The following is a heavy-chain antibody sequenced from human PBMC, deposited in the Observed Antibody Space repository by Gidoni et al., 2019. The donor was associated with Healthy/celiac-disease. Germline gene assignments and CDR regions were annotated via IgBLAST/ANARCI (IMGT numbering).Heavy chain of an antibody. Sequence: QVQLPESGPGLVKPSETLSLPCTVSGGSISSYYWSWIRPPPGKGLEWIGYIYYSGSTNYNPSLKSRVTISVDTSKNQFSLKLSSVTAADTAVYYCARAGGGYCTNDVCVDYWGQGTLVTVSS. CDR2: IYYSGST. CDR1: GGSISSYY. J-gene: IGHJ4*02. D-gene: IGHD2-8*01. CDR3: ARAGGGYCTNDVCVDY. V-gene: IGHV4-59*01.